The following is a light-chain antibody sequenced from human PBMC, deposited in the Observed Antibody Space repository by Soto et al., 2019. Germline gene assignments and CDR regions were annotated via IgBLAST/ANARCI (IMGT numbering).Light chain of an antibody. V-gene: IGKV3-15*01. Sequence: EIVMTQSPATLSVSPGERATLSCRASQSVSSNLAWYQQKPGQAPRLLIYGASTRATGIPARFSGSGSGTEFTLTISSLQSEDFAVYYCRQYNNWPVFGGGTKVEIK. CDR2: GAS. CDR1: QSVSSN. CDR3: RQYNNWPV. J-gene: IGKJ4*01.